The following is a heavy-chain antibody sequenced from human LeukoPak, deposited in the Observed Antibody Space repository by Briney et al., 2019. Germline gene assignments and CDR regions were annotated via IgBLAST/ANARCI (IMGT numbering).Heavy chain of an antibody. V-gene: IGHV3-48*04. CDR2: ISSSSNTI. J-gene: IGHJ4*02. CDR1: GSTFSSYS. CDR3: ATATLVLRYFDWMVPDY. D-gene: IGHD3-9*01. Sequence: PGGSLRLSCAASGSTFSSYSMNWVRQAPGKGLEWVSYISSSSNTIYYADSVKGRFTISRDNAKNSLYLQMNSLRAEDTAVYYCATATLVLRYFDWMVPDYRGQGTLVTVSS.